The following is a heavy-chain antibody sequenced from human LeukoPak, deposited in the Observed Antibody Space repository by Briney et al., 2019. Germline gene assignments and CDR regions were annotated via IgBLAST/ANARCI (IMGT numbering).Heavy chain of an antibody. CDR3: ARVGDGTIDY. Sequence: PGGSLRLSCAASGFTFSSYSMNWVRQAPGKGLEWVSSIGSSSSYIYYADSVKGRFTISRDNAKNSLYLQMNSLRAEDTAVYYCARVGDGTIDYWGQGTLVTVSS. D-gene: IGHD1-14*01. CDR2: IGSSSSYI. V-gene: IGHV3-21*01. J-gene: IGHJ4*02. CDR1: GFTFSSYS.